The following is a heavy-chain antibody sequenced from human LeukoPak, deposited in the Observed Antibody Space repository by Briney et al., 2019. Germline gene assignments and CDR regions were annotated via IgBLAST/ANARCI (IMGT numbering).Heavy chain of an antibody. CDR3: ASDSEWNLHGGYLDH. CDR1: GFSFYNLA. CDR2: ISHDGNSR. D-gene: IGHD2-15*01. J-gene: IGHJ4*02. V-gene: IGHV3-30*04. Sequence: GGSLRLSCATSGFSFYNLAFHWVRKAPGKGLEWVSLISHDGNSRKYADSVRRRFIASRDNSKNTLYLQMNSLRSEDTAVYYCASDSEWNLHGGYLDHWGQGTLVSVSS.